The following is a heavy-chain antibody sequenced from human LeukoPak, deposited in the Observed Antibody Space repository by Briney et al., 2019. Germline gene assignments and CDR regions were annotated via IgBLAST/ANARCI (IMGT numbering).Heavy chain of an antibody. D-gene: IGHD3-10*01. CDR2: TIPIFGTA. J-gene: IGHJ5*02. CDR1: GYTFTSYG. Sequence: SVKVSCTASGYTFTSYGISWVRQAPGQGLEWMGGTIPIFGTANYAQKFQGRVTITADESTSTAYMELSSLRSEDTAVYYCARGYGSGSYSMLYNWFDPWGQGTLVTVSS. CDR3: ARGYGSGSYSMLYNWFDP. V-gene: IGHV1-69*13.